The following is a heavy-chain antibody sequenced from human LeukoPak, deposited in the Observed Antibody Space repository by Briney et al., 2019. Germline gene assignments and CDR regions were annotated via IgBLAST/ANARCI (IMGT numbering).Heavy chain of an antibody. CDR1: GFTFSSYW. CDR3: ASPSYGDYGG. J-gene: IGHJ4*02. CDR2: IKQDGSDK. D-gene: IGHD4-17*01. V-gene: IGHV3-7*01. Sequence: PGGSLRLSCAASGFTFSSYWMSWVRQAPGKGLEWVANIKQDGSDKYYVDSVKGRFIISRDNVKNSLYLQMNSLRAEDTAVYYCASPSYGDYGGWGQGTLVTVSS.